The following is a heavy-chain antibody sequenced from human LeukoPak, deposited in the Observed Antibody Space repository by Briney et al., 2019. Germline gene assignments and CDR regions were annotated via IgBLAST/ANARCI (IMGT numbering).Heavy chain of an antibody. Sequence: PSETLSLTCTVSGGSVNNYFWSWIRRPPGKGPEWIGYIDDSGNTDYNPSLKSQVSISIAKSKNQFFLKLSSVTAADTAMYYCARSDYYGSGSHTVFDAFDIWGQGTRVTVSS. CDR3: ARSDYYGSGSHTVFDAFDI. J-gene: IGHJ3*02. D-gene: IGHD3-10*01. CDR1: GGSVNNYF. CDR2: IDDSGNT. V-gene: IGHV4-59*02.